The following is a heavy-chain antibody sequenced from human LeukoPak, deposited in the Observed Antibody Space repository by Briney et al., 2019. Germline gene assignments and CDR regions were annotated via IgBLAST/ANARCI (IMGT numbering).Heavy chain of an antibody. Sequence: GGSLRLSCAASGFTFSTYTMHWVRQAPGKGLEWVSSISSRSSYIYYTDSVKGRFTISRDNAKNSLYLQMNSLRAEDTAVYYCARESGRGNYFDYWGQGTLVTVSS. CDR1: GFTFSTYT. D-gene: IGHD2-15*01. CDR3: ARESGRGNYFDY. J-gene: IGHJ4*02. CDR2: ISSRSSYI. V-gene: IGHV3-21*01.